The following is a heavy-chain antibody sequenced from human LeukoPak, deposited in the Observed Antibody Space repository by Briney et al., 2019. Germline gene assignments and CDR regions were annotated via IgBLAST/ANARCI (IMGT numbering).Heavy chain of an antibody. CDR2: ISYSGST. V-gene: IGHV4-39*07. Sequence: PSETLSLTCTISGDSISGSGYYWDWIRQPPGKGLEWIGYISYSGSTEYNPSLKSRLTMSVDMSKKQFSLNLRSVTAADTAVYYCAGSGSYNAAFDTWGQGTMVIVSS. CDR3: AGSGSYNAAFDT. CDR1: GDSISGSGYY. J-gene: IGHJ3*02. D-gene: IGHD3-10*01.